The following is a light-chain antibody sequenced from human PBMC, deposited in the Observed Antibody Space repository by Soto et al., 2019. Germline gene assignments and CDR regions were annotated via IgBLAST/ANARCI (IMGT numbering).Light chain of an antibody. CDR1: QSVSRY. Sequence: EIVLTQSPVTLYVSPGERANLSCRASQSVSRYLAWYHQKPGQAPRLLIYDTSNRATGIPARFSGSGSGTDFALTISSLETEDIAVYYCQQRSNWPPLTFGGGTKVEIK. J-gene: IGKJ4*01. CDR3: QQRSNWPPLT. V-gene: IGKV3-11*01. CDR2: DTS.